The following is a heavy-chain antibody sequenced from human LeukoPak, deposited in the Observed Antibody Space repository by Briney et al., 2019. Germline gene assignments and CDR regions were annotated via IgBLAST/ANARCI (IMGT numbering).Heavy chain of an antibody. D-gene: IGHD1-26*01. V-gene: IGHV1-3*01. J-gene: IGHJ4*02. CDR3: ARVRFGRELLNDY. Sequence: KFQGRVTITRDTSASTAYMEQSSLRSEDTAVYYCARVRFGRELLNDYWGQGTLVTVSS.